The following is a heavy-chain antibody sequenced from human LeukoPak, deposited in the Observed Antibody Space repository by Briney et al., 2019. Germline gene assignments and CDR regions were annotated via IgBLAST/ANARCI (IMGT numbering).Heavy chain of an antibody. Sequence: PSETLSLTCTVSGGSINNFYWSWIRQPPGKGLEWIGYIYYSGSTNYNPSLKSRVTISVDTSKNQFSLKLSSVTAADMAVYYCARDRGSGSPHWFDPWGREPWSPSPQ. J-gene: IGHJ5*02. D-gene: IGHD3-10*01. CDR2: IYYSGST. CDR1: GGSINNFY. V-gene: IGHV4-59*12. CDR3: ARDRGSGSPHWFDP.